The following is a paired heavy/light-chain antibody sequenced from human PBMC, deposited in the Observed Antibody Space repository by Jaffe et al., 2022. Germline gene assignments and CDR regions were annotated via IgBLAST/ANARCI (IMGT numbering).Heavy chain of an antibody. J-gene: IGHJ4*02. Sequence: EVQLLESGGGLVQPGGSLRLSCAASGFTFSSYAMSWVRQAPGKGLEWVSAISGSGGSTYYADSVKGRFTISRDNSKNTLYLQMNSLRAEDTAVYYCAKDLPDYYGSGSYAPGPRNYWGQGTLVTVSS. V-gene: IGHV3-23*01. CDR1: GFTFSSYA. CDR2: ISGSGGST. CDR3: AKDLPDYYGSGSYAPGPRNY. D-gene: IGHD3-10*01.
Light chain of an antibody. CDR2: DAS. CDR1: QDISNY. J-gene: IGKJ2*01. CDR3: QQYDNLPPT. Sequence: DIQMTQSPSSLSASVGDRVTITCQASQDISNYLNWYQQKPGKAPKLLIYDASNLETGVPSRFSGSGSGTDFTFTISSLQPEDIATYYCQQYDNLPPTFGQGTKLEIK. V-gene: IGKV1-33*01.